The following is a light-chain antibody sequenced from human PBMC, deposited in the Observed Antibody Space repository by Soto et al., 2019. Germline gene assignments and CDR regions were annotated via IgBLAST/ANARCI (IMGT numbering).Light chain of an antibody. V-gene: IGLV2-11*01. CDR3: CSYAGSYTVV. Sequence: QSALTQSRSMSGSLGQSVTISCTGTSSDFASYNSVSWFQQHPGKAPKLMIFDVSGRPSGVPDRFSASKSGNTASLTISGLQAEDEADYYCCSYAGSYTVVFGGGTKVTVL. J-gene: IGLJ2*01. CDR1: SSDFASYNS. CDR2: DVS.